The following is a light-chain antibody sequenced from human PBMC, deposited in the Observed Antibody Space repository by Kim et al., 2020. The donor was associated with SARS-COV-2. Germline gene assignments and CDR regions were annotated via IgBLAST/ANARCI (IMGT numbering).Light chain of an antibody. V-gene: IGLV2-23*02. CDR3: SSYAGSGLGV. CDR2: EVN. J-gene: IGLJ3*02. CDR1: SSDVGAYNY. Sequence: QSALTQPASVSGSPGQSITISCTGTSSDVGAYNYVSWYQHHPGKAPKLMIYEVNNRPSGVSDRFSGSKSGNTASLTISGLQAEDEADYYCSSYAGSGLGVFGGGTQLTVL.